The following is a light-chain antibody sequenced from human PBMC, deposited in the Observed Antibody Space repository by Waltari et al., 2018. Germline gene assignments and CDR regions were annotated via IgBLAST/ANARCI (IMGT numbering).Light chain of an antibody. CDR3: QQGYDFPCT. CDR2: RAS. Sequence: IQMTQSPSSLSASIGDTVTVTCRASRDIANNLNWYQQQSGKAPKLLIYRASSLQSGVPSRFSGSGSGTDFSLTISSLQPEDFATYYCQQGYDFPCTFGRGTKVEIK. CDR1: RDIANN. V-gene: IGKV1-6*02. J-gene: IGKJ4*01.